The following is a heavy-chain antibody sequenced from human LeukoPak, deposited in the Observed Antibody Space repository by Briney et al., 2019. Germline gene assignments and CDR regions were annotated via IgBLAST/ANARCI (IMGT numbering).Heavy chain of an antibody. CDR1: GYTFTSYY. CDR3: ARGGPYDFASDYGMDV. J-gene: IGHJ6*02. D-gene: IGHD3-3*01. Sequence: ASVKVSCKASGYTFTSYYMHWVRQAPGQGLEWMGIINPSGGSTSYAQKFRGRVTMTRDTSTSTVYMELSSLRSEDTAVYYCARGGPYDFASDYGMDVWGQGTTVTVSS. V-gene: IGHV1-46*01. CDR2: INPSGGST.